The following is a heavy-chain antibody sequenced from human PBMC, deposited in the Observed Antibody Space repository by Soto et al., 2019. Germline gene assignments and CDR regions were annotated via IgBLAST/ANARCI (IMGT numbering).Heavy chain of an antibody. CDR1: GFTFSSYA. V-gene: IGHV3-23*01. Sequence: EVQLLESGGGLVQPGGSLRLSCAASGFTFSSYAMSWVRQAPGKGLEWVSTISGSDGSTYYADSVKGRFTISRDNSKNTLYLQMNSLRAEDTAVYYCAKVYSSGWYYFDYWGQGTLVTVSS. CDR2: ISGSDGST. CDR3: AKVYSSGWYYFDY. D-gene: IGHD6-19*01. J-gene: IGHJ4*02.